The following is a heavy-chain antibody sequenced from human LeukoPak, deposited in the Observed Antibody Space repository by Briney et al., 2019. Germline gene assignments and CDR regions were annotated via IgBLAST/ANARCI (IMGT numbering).Heavy chain of an antibody. CDR3: ARVTMVRGVIHRAFDI. J-gene: IGHJ3*02. V-gene: IGHV4-59*08. CDR2: IYYSGST. Sequence: SETLSLACTVSGASISSYYWNWIRQSPGKGLEWIGYIYYSGSTYYNPSLKSRVTISVDTSKNQFSLKLSSVTAADTAVYYCARVTMVRGVIHRAFDIWGQGTMVTVSS. D-gene: IGHD3-10*01. CDR1: GASISSYY.